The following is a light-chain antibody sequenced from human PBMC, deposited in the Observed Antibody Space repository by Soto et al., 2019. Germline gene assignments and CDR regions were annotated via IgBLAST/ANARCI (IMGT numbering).Light chain of an antibody. CDR2: AAS. CDR1: QSVSSN. CDR3: QQYNNWHV. J-gene: IGKJ1*01. V-gene: IGKV3-15*01. Sequence: EIVMTQSPATLSVSPGERATLSCRASQSVSSNLAWYQQKPGQAPRLLIYAASTRATGIPARFSGSGSGTEFTLTISSLQSEDFAVYYCQQYNNWHVFGQGTKVDIK.